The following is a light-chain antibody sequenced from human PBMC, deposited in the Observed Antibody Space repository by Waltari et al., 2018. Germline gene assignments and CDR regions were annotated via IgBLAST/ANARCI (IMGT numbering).Light chain of an antibody. CDR3: LQHNNYPWT. Sequence: DIQMTQSTSSLSASVGDTVTITCRASQGISSYLNWFQQKPGKAPRLLIYATSNLETGVPSRFSGSGSGTEFTLTISSLQPEDFASYYCLQHNNYPWTFGQGTKVEIK. CDR1: QGISSY. V-gene: IGKV1-17*01. CDR2: ATS. J-gene: IGKJ1*01.